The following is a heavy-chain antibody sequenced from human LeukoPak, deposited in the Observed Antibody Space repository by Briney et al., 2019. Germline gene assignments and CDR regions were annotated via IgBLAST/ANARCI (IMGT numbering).Heavy chain of an antibody. D-gene: IGHD2-2*01. J-gene: IGHJ4*02. V-gene: IGHV1-2*02. CDR1: GYTFTGYY. Sequence: ASVKVSCKASGYTFTGYYMHWVRQAPGQGLEWMGWINPKSGGTNYAQKFQGRVTMTRDTSISTAYMELSRLRSDDTAVYYCVRVGFTTSWSNFDYWGQGTLVTVSS. CDR3: VRVGFTTSWSNFDY. CDR2: INPKSGGT.